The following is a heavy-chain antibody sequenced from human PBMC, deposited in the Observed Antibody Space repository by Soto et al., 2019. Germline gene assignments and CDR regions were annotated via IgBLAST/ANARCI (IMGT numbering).Heavy chain of an antibody. D-gene: IGHD6-13*01. V-gene: IGHV5-51*01. CDR2: IYPGDSDT. CDR1: GYRFTNYW. Sequence: GESLKISCKASGYRFTNYWIAWVRQMPGKGLECLGIIYPGDSDTRYSPSFQGQVTISADKSFTTAYLQWTSLRASDTAMYYCAMYSSRIDSWGQGTLVTVSS. CDR3: AMYSSRIDS. J-gene: IGHJ4*02.